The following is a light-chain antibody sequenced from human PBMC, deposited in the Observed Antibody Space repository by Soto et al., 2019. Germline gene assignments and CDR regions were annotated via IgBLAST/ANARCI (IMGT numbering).Light chain of an antibody. CDR1: QSVSNN. V-gene: IGKV3-15*01. CDR2: GAS. J-gene: IGKJ3*01. Sequence: EIVLTQSPATLSVFPGEQATLSCGASQSVSNNLAWYHQKPGQAPRPLIYGASTRATGVPARCSGSGSGTEFTLTISSLQSEDSAIYYCQQYSSWPFTFGPGTKVAIE. CDR3: QQYSSWPFT.